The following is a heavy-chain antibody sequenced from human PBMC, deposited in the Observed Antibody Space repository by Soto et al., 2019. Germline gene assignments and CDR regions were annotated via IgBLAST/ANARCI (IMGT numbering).Heavy chain of an antibody. CDR1: GGSISSYY. CDR3: ARDREYYDSSGLYFDY. Sequence: SETLSLTCTVSGGSISSYYWSWIRQPPGKGLEWIGYIYYSGSTNYNPSLKSRVTISVDTSKNQFSLKVSSVTAADTAVYYCARDREYYDSSGLYFDYWGRGTLVNVSA. CDR2: IYYSGST. V-gene: IGHV4-59*01. D-gene: IGHD3-22*01. J-gene: IGHJ4*02.